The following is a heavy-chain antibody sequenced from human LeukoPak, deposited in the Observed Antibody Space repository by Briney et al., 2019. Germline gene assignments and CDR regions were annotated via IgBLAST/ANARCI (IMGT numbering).Heavy chain of an antibody. Sequence: PSETLSLTCTVSGGSISSYYWSWIRQPPGKGLEGIGYIYYSGSTNYNPSLKSRVTISVDTSKNQFSLKLSSVTAADTAVYYCARGFGQLHSNWFDPWGQGTLVTVSS. CDR1: GGSISSYY. J-gene: IGHJ5*02. CDR3: ARGFGQLHSNWFDP. D-gene: IGHD2-2*01. CDR2: IYYSGST. V-gene: IGHV4-59*12.